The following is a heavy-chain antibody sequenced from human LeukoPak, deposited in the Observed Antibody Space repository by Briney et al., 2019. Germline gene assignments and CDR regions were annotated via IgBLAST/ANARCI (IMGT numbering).Heavy chain of an antibody. D-gene: IGHD6-13*01. CDR2: ISSSGYSI. CDR3: ARVGQQLAAYYFDY. CDR1: GFTFSNFN. V-gene: IGHV3-21*01. Sequence: PGGSLRLSCAASGFTFSNFNMNWVRQAPGKGLEWVSCISSSGYSIYYADSVKGRFTISRDNAKNSLYLQMNSLRAEDTAVYYCARVGQQLAAYYFDYWGQGTLVTVSS. J-gene: IGHJ4*02.